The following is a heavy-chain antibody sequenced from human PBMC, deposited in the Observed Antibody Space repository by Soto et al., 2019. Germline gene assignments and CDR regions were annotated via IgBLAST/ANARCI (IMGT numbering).Heavy chain of an antibody. D-gene: IGHD6-6*01. Sequence: QVQLQESGPGLVKPSQTLSLTCTVSGGSISSGGYYWSWIRQRPGQGLEWIGYIYYSGSTYYNPSLKSRVTISVDTSKEHFPLKLSSVTAADTAVYYCAIVEYSSSCWYFGYWGQGTLVTVSS. J-gene: IGHJ4*02. CDR2: IYYSGST. V-gene: IGHV4-31*03. CDR1: GGSISSGGYY. CDR3: AIVEYSSSCWYFGY.